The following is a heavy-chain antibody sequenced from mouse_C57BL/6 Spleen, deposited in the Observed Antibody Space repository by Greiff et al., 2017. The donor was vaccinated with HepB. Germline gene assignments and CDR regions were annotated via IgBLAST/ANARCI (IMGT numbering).Heavy chain of an antibody. J-gene: IGHJ2*01. Sequence: EVKLMESGPELVKPGASVKISCKASGYSFTGYYMNWVKQSPEKSLEWIGEINPSTGGTTYNQKFKAKATLTVDKSSSTAYMQLKSLTSEDSAVYYCARDDGYYIFDYWGQGTTLTVSS. D-gene: IGHD2-3*01. CDR2: INPSTGGT. CDR3: ARDDGYYIFDY. CDR1: GYSFTGYY. V-gene: IGHV1-42*01.